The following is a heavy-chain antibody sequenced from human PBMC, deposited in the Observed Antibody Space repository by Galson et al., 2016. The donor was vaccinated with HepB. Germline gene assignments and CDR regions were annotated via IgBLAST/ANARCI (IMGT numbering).Heavy chain of an antibody. CDR3: ARGGGSASS. CDR2: LSGSRGYI. D-gene: IGHD3-10*01. V-gene: IGHV3-21*01. Sequence: SLRLSCAASGFTFSSYTMTWFRQAPGRGLEWVASLSGSRGYIYYADSVKGRFTISRDNTKNSLSLQMNSLRVDDTAVYYCARGGGSASSWGQGTLVPVS. CDR1: GFTFSSYT. J-gene: IGHJ5*02.